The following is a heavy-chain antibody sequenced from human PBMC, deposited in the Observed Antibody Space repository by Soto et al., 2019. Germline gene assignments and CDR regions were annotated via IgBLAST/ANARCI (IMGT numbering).Heavy chain of an antibody. CDR1: GFICSSYD. CDR3: AKATATGGGAFEI. Sequence: GGSLRLSCAASGFICSSYDMSWVRQAPGKGLEWVSTILVGGSTHYEDSVKGRFTISRDRSKNTVYLQMNSLTAGDAAVYYCAKATATGGGAFEICGQGTMVTVSS. D-gene: IGHD2-8*02. CDR2: ILVGGST. V-gene: IGHV3-23*01. J-gene: IGHJ3*02.